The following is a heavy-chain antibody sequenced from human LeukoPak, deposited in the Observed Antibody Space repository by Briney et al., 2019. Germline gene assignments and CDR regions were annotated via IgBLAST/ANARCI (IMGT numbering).Heavy chain of an antibody. D-gene: IGHD5-18*01. Sequence: PSETLSLTCAVYGGSFSGYYWSWIRQPPGKGLEWIGEINHSGSTNYNPSLKSRVTISVDTSKNQFSLKLSSVTAADTAVYYCARGSRGYSITVYYYYGMDVWGQGTTVTVSS. CDR2: INHSGST. J-gene: IGHJ6*02. CDR3: ARGSRGYSITVYYYYGMDV. V-gene: IGHV4-34*01. CDR1: GGSFSGYY.